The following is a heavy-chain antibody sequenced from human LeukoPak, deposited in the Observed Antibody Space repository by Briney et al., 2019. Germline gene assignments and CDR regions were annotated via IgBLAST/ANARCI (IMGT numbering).Heavy chain of an antibody. D-gene: IGHD3-10*02. CDR3: AKVSVFVYYDRGGAYYFTS. CDR1: GFSFSTYD. Sequence: GGSLRLSCAASGFSFSTYDMSWVRQTPGKGLEWVSTISASGGTTYYADSVKGRFTISRDNSKNTLYLQMNSLRAEDTAVYYCAKVSVFVYYDRGGAYYFTSGGRGTRATVSS. V-gene: IGHV3-23*01. CDR2: ISASGGTT. J-gene: IGHJ4*02.